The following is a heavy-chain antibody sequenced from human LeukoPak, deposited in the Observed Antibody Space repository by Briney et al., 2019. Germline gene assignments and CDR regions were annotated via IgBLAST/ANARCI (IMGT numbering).Heavy chain of an antibody. D-gene: IGHD2-2*01. J-gene: IGHJ6*03. CDR3: ATICSTSCYGYYMDV. CDR1: GFTFSSYG. Sequence: PGGSLRLSCAASGFTFSSYGMHWVRQAPGKGLEWVAFIRYDGSNKYYADSVKGRFTISRDNSKNTLYLQMNSLRVEDTAVYYCATICSTSCYGYYMDVWGKGTTVTVSS. V-gene: IGHV3-30*02. CDR2: IRYDGSNK.